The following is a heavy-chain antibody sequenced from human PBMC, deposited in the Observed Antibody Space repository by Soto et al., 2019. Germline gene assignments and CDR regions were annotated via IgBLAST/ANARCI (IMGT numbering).Heavy chain of an antibody. CDR3: ARGPGSYLKRNWFDP. D-gene: IGHD1-26*01. J-gene: IGHJ5*02. CDR2: INHSGST. Sequence: PSETLTLTCADYGGSFSGYYWSWIRQPPGKGLEWIGEINHSGSTNYNPSLKSRVTISVDTSKNQFSLKLSSVTAADTAVYYCARGPGSYLKRNWFDPWGQGTLVTVSS. CDR1: GGSFSGYY. V-gene: IGHV4-34*01.